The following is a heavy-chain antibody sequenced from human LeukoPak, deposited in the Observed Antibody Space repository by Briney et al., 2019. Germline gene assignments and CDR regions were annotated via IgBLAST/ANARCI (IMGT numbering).Heavy chain of an antibody. CDR1: GYSISSGYY. CDR3: ARDGSRGRWLQFMANWFDP. D-gene: IGHD5-24*01. Sequence: SSETLSLTCTVSGYSISSGYYWGWIRQPPGKGLEWIGSIYHSGSTYYNPSLKSRVTISVDTSKNQFSLKLSSVTAADTAVYYCARDGSRGRWLQFMANWFDPWGQGTLVTVSS. J-gene: IGHJ5*02. V-gene: IGHV4-38-2*02. CDR2: IYHSGST.